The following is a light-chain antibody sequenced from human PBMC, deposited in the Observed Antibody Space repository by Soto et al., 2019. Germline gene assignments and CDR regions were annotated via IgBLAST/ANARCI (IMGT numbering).Light chain of an antibody. CDR1: QTVSSN. CDR3: QQYGSSPVT. V-gene: IGKV3-20*01. Sequence: IVWTQSPGTLSLSPGERATLSCRASQTVSSNLAWYQQKPGQAPRLLIYGASSRPTGIPDRFSGSGSGTDFTLTISRLEPEDFAVYYRQQYGSSPVTFGQGTKVDIK. J-gene: IGKJ1*01. CDR2: GAS.